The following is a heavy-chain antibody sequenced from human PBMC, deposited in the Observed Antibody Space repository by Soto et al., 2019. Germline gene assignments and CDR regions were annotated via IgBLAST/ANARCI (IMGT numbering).Heavy chain of an antibody. CDR1: GFTFDDYV. Sequence: EVQLVESGGGLVQPGRSLRLSCAASGFTFDDYVMHWVRRAPGKGLEWVSGISSNSGSIDYADSVKGRFTISRDNAKNSLYLQMNSLRAEDTALYYCAKDAGMRGAEHLHHWGQGTLVIVSS. V-gene: IGHV3-9*01. J-gene: IGHJ1*01. CDR2: ISSNSGSI. CDR3: AKDAGMRGAEHLHH. D-gene: IGHD1-26*01.